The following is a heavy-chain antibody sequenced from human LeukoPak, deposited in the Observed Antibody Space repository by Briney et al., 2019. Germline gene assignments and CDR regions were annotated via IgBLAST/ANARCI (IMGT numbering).Heavy chain of an antibody. CDR1: GFTFSSYA. CDR2: ISGSGNVS. J-gene: IGHJ3*02. V-gene: IGHV3-48*02. D-gene: IGHD3-10*01. Sequence: GGSVRLSCAASGFTFSSYALNWVRQAPGKGLERISYISGSGNVSYYEDSVKGRFTISRDNAKSSLYLQMNSLRDEDTALYYCARDGGFGFLAAFDIWGQGTMLT. CDR3: ARDGGFGFLAAFDI.